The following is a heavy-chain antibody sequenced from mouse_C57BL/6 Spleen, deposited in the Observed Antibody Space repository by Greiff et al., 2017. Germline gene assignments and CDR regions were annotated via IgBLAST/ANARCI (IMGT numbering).Heavy chain of an antibody. CDR2: IDPEGGET. D-gene: IGHD1-1*02. V-gene: IGHV14-2*01. CDR1: GFNFKGYS. CDR3: AREGSHMDD. J-gene: IGHJ4*01. Sequence: VQLQQSGAELVKPGASVKLSCTASGFNFKGYSMPWVRQRTEQGLEWIGRIDPEGGETNYAAKFQGQATITTDTSSNTVYLQMSNLTSEDTAVYYCAREGSHMDDWGKGTSVTVSS.